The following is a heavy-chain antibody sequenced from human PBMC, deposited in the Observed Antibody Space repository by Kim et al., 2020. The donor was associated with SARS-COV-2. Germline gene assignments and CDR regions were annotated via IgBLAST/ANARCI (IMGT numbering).Heavy chain of an antibody. CDR3: ARVVGSYSWYFDL. CDR1: GGSISSYY. Sequence: SETLSLTCTVSGGSISSYYWSWIRQPPGKGLEWIGYIYYSGSTNHNPSLKSRVTISVDTSKNQFSLKLSSVTAADTAVYYCARVVGSYSWYFDLWGRGTLVTVSS. CDR2: IYYSGST. J-gene: IGHJ2*01. D-gene: IGHD1-26*01. V-gene: IGHV4-59*13.